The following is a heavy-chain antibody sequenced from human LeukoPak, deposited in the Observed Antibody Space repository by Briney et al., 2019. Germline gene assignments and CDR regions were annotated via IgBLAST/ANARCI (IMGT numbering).Heavy chain of an antibody. D-gene: IGHD6-19*01. V-gene: IGHV1-24*01. CDR2: FDSENGET. CDR3: ARAYSSGLIDY. CDR1: GYTLTAFS. Sequence: ASVKVSCKVSGYTLTAFSMHWVRQAPGRGLEWMGGFDSENGETIYAQKFQGRVTMTRNTSISTAYMELSSLRSEDTAVYYCARAYSSGLIDYWGQGTLVTVSS. J-gene: IGHJ4*02.